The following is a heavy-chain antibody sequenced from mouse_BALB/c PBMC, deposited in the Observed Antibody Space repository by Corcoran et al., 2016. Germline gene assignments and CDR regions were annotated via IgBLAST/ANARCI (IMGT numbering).Heavy chain of an antibody. D-gene: IGHD2-10*01. CDR1: GYSITSGYY. V-gene: IGHV3-6*02. J-gene: IGHJ2*01. Sequence: DVQLQESGPGLVKPSQSLSLTCSVTGYSITSGYYWNWIRQFPGKKLEWMGYISYDGSNNYNPSLKNRISITRDTSKNQFFLKLNSVTAEDTATYYCARDPAYYGYFDYWGQGTTLTVSS. CDR2: ISYDGSN. CDR3: ARDPAYYGYFDY.